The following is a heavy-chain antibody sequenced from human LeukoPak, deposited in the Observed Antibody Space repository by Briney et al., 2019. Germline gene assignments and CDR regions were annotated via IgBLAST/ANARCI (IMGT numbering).Heavy chain of an antibody. Sequence: PSETLPLTCAVYGGSFSGYYWSWIRQPPGKGLEWIGEINHSGSTNYNPSLKSRVTISVDTSKNQFSLKLSSVTAADTAVYYCARHDLDRYYFDYWGQGTLVTVSS. V-gene: IGHV4-34*01. CDR2: INHSGST. J-gene: IGHJ4*02. CDR1: GGSFSGYY. CDR3: ARHDLDRYYFDY. D-gene: IGHD3-9*01.